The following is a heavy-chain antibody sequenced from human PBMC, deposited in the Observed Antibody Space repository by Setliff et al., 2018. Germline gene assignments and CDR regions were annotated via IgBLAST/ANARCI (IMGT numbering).Heavy chain of an antibody. Sequence: SETLSLTCTVSGGSTSRSSYNWGWIRQPPGKGLEWIGSIYYSGSTYYNPSLKSRVTISVDTSKNQFSLKLSSVTAADTAVYYCARAAGYSSSWYHYYYGMDVWGQGTTVTVS. CDR1: GGSTSRSSYN. V-gene: IGHV4-39*01. CDR3: ARAAGYSSSWYHYYYGMDV. CDR2: IYYSGST. D-gene: IGHD6-13*01. J-gene: IGHJ6*02.